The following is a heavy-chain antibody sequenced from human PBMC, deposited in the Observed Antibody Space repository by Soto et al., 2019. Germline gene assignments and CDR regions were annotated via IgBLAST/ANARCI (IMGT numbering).Heavy chain of an antibody. J-gene: IGHJ4*02. V-gene: IGHV3-30-3*01. D-gene: IGHD3-22*01. CDR2: ISYDGSNK. CDR1: GFTFSSYA. CDR3: ARDTYDSSIVFDY. Sequence: GGSLRLSCAASGFTFSSYAMHWVRQAPGKGLEWVAVISYDGSNKYYADSVKGRFTISRDNSKNTLYLQMNSLRAEDTAVYYCARDTYDSSIVFDYWGEGTLVTVSS.